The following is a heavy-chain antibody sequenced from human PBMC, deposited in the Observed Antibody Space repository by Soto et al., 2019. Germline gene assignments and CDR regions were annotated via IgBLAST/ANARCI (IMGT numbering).Heavy chain of an antibody. CDR1: GFTFTGSA. CDR3: ARVGYCSGGSCYSDVFYYGMDV. V-gene: IGHV1-58*01. J-gene: IGHJ6*02. CDR2: IVVGSGNT. D-gene: IGHD2-15*01. Sequence: SVKVSCNASGFTFTGSAVPWVRQARRQRLEWIGWIVVGSGNTNYAQKLQGRVTITMDTSASTAYMELSSLRSEDTAVYYCARVGYCSGGSCYSDVFYYGMDVWGQGTTVTV.